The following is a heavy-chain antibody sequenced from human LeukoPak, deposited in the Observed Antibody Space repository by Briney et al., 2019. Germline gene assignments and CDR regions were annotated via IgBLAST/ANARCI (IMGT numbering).Heavy chain of an antibody. J-gene: IGHJ4*02. CDR1: GGSFSGYY. CDR3: ARAGDSSGYCDS. Sequence: SETLSLTCAVYGGSFSGYYWSWIRQPPGKGLEWIGEINHSGGTNYSPSLKSRVTISVDTSKNQFSLKLSSVTAADTAVYYCARAGDSSGYCDSWGQGTLVTVSS. V-gene: IGHV4-34*01. D-gene: IGHD3-22*01. CDR2: INHSGGT.